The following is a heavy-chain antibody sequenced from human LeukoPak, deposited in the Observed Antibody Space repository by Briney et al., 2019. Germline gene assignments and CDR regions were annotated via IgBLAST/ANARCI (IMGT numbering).Heavy chain of an antibody. CDR2: IKQDGSEK. V-gene: IGHV3-7*01. CDR3: ARDGEGDYDILTGYFY. J-gene: IGHJ4*02. CDR1: GFTFSSYW. D-gene: IGHD3-9*01. Sequence: GGSLRLSCAASGFTFSSYWMSWVRQAPGKGLEWVANIKQDGSEKYYVDSVKGRFTISRDNAKNSLYLQMNSLRAEDTAVYYCARDGEGDYDILTGYFYWGQGTLVTVSS.